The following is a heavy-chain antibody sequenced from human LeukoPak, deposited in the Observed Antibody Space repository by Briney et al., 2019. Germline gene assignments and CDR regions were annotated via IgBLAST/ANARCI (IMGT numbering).Heavy chain of an antibody. CDR2: ISSSSSYI. V-gene: IGHV3-21*01. J-gene: IGHJ3*02. D-gene: IGHD1-26*01. Sequence: GGSLRLSCAASGFTFSSYSMNWVRQAPGKGLEWVSSISSSSSYIYYADSVKGRFTFSRDNAKNSLYLQMNSLRAEDTAVYYCAAHSGSYYEFAFDIWGQGTMVTVSS. CDR1: GFTFSSYS. CDR3: AAHSGSYYEFAFDI.